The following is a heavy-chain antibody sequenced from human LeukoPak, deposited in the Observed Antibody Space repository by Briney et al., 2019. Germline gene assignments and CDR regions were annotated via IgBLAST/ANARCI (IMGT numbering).Heavy chain of an antibody. V-gene: IGHV4-59*01. CDR2: IYNSGRT. CDR1: GGSISNYD. Sequence: SETLSLTCTVSGGSISNYDWSWIRKPPGKGLEWIGYIYNSGRTNYNPSLKSRLTISLDTSKNRFSLKLSSVTASDTALYYRAGASSRLGWFDPWGQGTLVTGSS. D-gene: IGHD5-12*01. J-gene: IGHJ5*01. CDR3: AGASSRLGWFDP.